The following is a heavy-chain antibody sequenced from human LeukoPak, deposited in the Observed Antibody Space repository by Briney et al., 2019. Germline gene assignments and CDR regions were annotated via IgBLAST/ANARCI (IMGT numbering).Heavy chain of an antibody. V-gene: IGHV3-64*01. CDR3: ARGPGATTARVPSDY. Sequence: PGGSLRLSCAASGFSLGNYAMHWVRQAPEKGLEYVSAISTNGAITFYANSVKGRFTISRDNSKNTLYLQMGSLRTEDMAVYYCARGPGATTARVPSDYWGRGTLVTVSS. CDR2: ISTNGAIT. CDR1: GFSLGNYA. D-gene: IGHD4-17*01. J-gene: IGHJ4*02.